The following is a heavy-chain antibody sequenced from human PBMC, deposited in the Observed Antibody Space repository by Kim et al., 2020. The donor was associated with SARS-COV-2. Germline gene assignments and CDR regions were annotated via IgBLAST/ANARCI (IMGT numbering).Heavy chain of an antibody. D-gene: IGHD3-16*02. Sequence: SETLSLTCTVSGGSISSYYWSWIRQPPGKGLEWIGYIYYSGSTNYNPSLKSRVTISVDTSKNQFSLKLSSVTAADTAVYYCARSITFGRVIVTRGNWFDPWSQGTLVTVSS. CDR3: ARSITFGRVIVTRGNWFDP. V-gene: IGHV4-59*01. CDR2: IYYSGST. CDR1: GGSISSYY. J-gene: IGHJ5*02.